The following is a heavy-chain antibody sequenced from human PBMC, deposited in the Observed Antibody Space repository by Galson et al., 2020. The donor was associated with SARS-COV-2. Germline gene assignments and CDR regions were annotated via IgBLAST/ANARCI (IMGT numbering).Heavy chain of an antibody. CDR1: GFTFSTYA. D-gene: IGHD2-2*02. CDR3: AKEKVIVPTSIGSSVDD. CDR2: VSGGGGST. Sequence: GESLKISCAASGFTFSTYAMSWVRQAPGKGLEWISSVSGGGGSTYYADSVKGRFTISRDNSKNTLYLQMNSLRAEDTAIYYCAKEKVIVPTSIGSSVDDWGQGALVTVSS. J-gene: IGHJ4*02. V-gene: IGHV3-23*01.